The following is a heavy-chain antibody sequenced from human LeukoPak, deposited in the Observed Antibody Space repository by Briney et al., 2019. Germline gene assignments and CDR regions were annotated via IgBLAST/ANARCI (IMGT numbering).Heavy chain of an antibody. CDR2: ISSDGRNE. CDR1: GFTFRTDA. V-gene: IGHV3-30*04. Sequence: PGRSLRLSCVVSGFTFRTDAIHWVRQAPGKWLEWVAVISSDGRNEYYADSVKGRFSISRDNSKRTVFLQMDSLTPEDTAMYYCARVEEAIVGGTIDYWGQGARVTVSS. D-gene: IGHD1-26*01. J-gene: IGHJ4*02. CDR3: ARVEEAIVGGTIDY.